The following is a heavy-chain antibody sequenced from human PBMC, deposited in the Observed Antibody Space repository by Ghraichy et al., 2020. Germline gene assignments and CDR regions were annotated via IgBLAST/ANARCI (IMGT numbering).Heavy chain of an antibody. CDR3: ASQRHYYYGMDV. CDR1: GGSISSYY. Sequence: SETLSLTCTVSGGSISSYYWSWIRQPPGKGLEWIGYIYYSGSTNYNPSLKSRVTISVDTSKNQFSLKLSSVTAADTAVYYCASQRHYYYGMDVWGQGTTVTVSS. V-gene: IGHV4-59*01. CDR2: IYYSGST. J-gene: IGHJ6*02.